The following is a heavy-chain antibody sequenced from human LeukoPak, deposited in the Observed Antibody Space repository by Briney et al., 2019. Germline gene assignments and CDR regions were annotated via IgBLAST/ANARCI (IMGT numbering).Heavy chain of an antibody. D-gene: IGHD6-13*01. CDR3: ARDKVGAAAGTD. J-gene: IGHJ4*02. V-gene: IGHV3-21*01. Sequence: GGSLRLSCAASGFTFSSYSMNWVRQAPGKGLEWVSSISSSSSYIYYADSVKGRFTISRDNAKNSLYLQMNSLRAEDTAVYYRARDKVGAAAGTDWGQGTLVTVSS. CDR2: ISSSSSYI. CDR1: GFTFSSYS.